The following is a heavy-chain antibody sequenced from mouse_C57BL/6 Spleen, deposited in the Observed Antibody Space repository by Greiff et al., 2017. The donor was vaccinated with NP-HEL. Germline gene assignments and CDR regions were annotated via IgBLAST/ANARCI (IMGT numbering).Heavy chain of an antibody. D-gene: IGHD2-4*01. CDR2: INPNNGGT. Sequence: EVQLQQSGPELVKPGASVKISCKASGYTFTDYYMNWVKQSHGKSLEWIGDINPNNGGTSYNQKFKGKATLTVDKSSSTAYMELRSLTSEDSAVYYCAREELTMITTRMAMDYWGQGTSVTVSS. CDR1: GYTFTDYY. J-gene: IGHJ4*01. V-gene: IGHV1-26*01. CDR3: AREELTMITTRMAMDY.